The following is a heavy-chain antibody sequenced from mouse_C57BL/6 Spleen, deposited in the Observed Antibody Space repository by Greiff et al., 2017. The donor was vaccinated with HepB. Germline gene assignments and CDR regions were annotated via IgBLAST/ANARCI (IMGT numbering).Heavy chain of an antibody. D-gene: IGHD2-4*01. CDR1: GFSLTSYG. CDR2: IWSGGST. J-gene: IGHJ4*01. CDR3: AKSDYDGGYYYAMDY. Sequence: VKLVESGPGLVQPSQSLSITCTVSGFSLTSYGVHWVRQPPGKGLEWLGVIWSGGSTDYNAAFISRLSISKDNSKSQVFFKMNSLQADDTAIYYCAKSDYDGGYYYAMDYWGQGTSVTVSS. V-gene: IGHV2-4*01.